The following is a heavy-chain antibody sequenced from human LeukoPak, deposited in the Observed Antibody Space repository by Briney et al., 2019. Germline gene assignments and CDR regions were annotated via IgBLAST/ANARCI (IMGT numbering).Heavy chain of an antibody. V-gene: IGHV4-59*01. CDR1: GGSISSYY. CDR3: ARVEEGYGSGRRGNFYYYYMDV. J-gene: IGHJ6*03. D-gene: IGHD3-10*01. Sequence: SETLSLTCSVSGGSISSYYWSWIRQPPGKGLEWIGYIYYSGSTNYNPSLKSRVTISVDTSKNQFSLKLSSVTAADTAVYYCARVEEGYGSGRRGNFYYYYMDVWGKGTTVTISS. CDR2: IYYSGST.